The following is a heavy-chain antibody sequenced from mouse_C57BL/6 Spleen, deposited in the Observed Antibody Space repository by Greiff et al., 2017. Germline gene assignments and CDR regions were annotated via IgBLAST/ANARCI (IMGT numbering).Heavy chain of an antibody. CDR1: GYTFTDYE. D-gene: IGHD2-5*01. Sequence: VKLMESGAELVRPGASVTLSCKASGYTFTDYEMHWVKQTPVHGLEWIGAIDPETGGTAYNQKFKGKAILTADKSSSTAYMELRSLTSAYSAVYYCTSTIVTFYYFDYWGQGTTLTVSS. CDR3: TSTIVTFYYFDY. V-gene: IGHV1-15*01. J-gene: IGHJ2*01. CDR2: IDPETGGT.